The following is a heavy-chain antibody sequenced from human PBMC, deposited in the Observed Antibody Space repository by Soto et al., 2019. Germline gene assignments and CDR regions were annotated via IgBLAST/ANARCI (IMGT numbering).Heavy chain of an antibody. Sequence: SVKLSCKASGGTFSSYAISWVRQAPGQGLEWMGGIIPIFGTANYAQKFQGRVTITADESTSTAYMELSSLRSEDTAVYYCARDLMVRGVIINGMDVWGQGTTVTVSS. CDR3: ARDLMVRGVIINGMDV. J-gene: IGHJ6*02. CDR1: GGTFSSYA. V-gene: IGHV1-69*13. CDR2: IIPIFGTA. D-gene: IGHD3-10*01.